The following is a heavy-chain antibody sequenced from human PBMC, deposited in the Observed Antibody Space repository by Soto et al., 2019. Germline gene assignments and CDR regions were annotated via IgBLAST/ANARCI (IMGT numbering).Heavy chain of an antibody. CDR2: IIPIFGTA. Sequence: QVQLVQSGAEEKKPGSSEKVSCKASGGTFSSYAISWVRQAPGQGLEWMGGIIPIFGTANYAQKFQGRVTITADESTSTAYMGLSSLRSEDTAVYYCAREGASGSHIGYWGQGTLVTVSS. CDR1: GGTFSSYA. J-gene: IGHJ4*02. CDR3: AREGASGSHIGY. V-gene: IGHV1-69*01. D-gene: IGHD3-22*01.